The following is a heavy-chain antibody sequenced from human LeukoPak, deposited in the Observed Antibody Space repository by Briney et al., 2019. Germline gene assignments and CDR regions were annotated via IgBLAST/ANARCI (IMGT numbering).Heavy chain of an antibody. CDR1: GFTFSSYA. J-gene: IGHJ4*02. CDR2: ISYAGSNK. Sequence: GGSLRLSCAASGFTFSSYAMHWVRQAPGKGLEWVAVISYAGSNKYYADSVKGRFTISRDNSKNTLYLQMNGLRAEDTAVYYCARDRYTAMVPTVFDYWGQGTLVTVSS. CDR3: ARDRYTAMVPTVFDY. V-gene: IGHV3-30-3*01. D-gene: IGHD5-18*01.